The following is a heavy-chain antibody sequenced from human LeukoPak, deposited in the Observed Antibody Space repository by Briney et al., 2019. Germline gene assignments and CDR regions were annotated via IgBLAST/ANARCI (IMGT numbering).Heavy chain of an antibody. V-gene: IGHV1-18*01. Sequence: APGKSSCKASVYTFTSYGISWGRQPPGQGLEWMGWISAYNGNTNYAQKLQGRVTMTTDTSTSTAYMELRSLRSDDTAVYYCARGVPSYDYWGQGTLVTVSS. CDR3: ARGVPSYDY. CDR2: ISAYNGNT. CDR1: VYTFTSYG. J-gene: IGHJ4*02. D-gene: IGHD3-10*01.